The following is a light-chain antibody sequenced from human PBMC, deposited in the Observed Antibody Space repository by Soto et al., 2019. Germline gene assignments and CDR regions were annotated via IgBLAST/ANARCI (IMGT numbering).Light chain of an antibody. CDR2: GAS. V-gene: IGKV1-12*01. CDR3: QQGHSFPFT. CDR1: RNISSW. Sequence: DIQMTQSPSYVSASVGDRVTVTCRASRNISSWLAWYQVRPGKAPNLLIYGASTLQNGAPSRFSGSGSGTDFPLTVINLQPEDFATYYCQQGHSFPFTFGPGTKVDI. J-gene: IGKJ3*01.